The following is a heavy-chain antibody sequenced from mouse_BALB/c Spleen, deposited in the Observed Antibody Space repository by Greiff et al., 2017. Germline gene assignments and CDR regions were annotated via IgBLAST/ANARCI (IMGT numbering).Heavy chain of an antibody. CDR1: GYSFTGYY. D-gene: IGHD2-4*01. CDR3: AKGLPHAMDY. Sequence: VQLQQSGPELVKPGASVKISCKASGYSFTGYYMHWVKQSHVKSLEWIGRINPYNGATSYNQNFKDKASLTVDKSSSTAYMELHSLTSEDSAVYYCAKGLPHAMDYWGQGTSVTVSS. CDR2: INPYNGAT. V-gene: IGHV1-31*01. J-gene: IGHJ4*01.